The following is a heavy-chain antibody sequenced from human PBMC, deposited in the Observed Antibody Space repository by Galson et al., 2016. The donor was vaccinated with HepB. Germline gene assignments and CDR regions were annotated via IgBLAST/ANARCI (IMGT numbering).Heavy chain of an antibody. CDR3: VKVFDYLNGWIDQ. V-gene: IGHV3-23*01. Sequence: SLRLSCAASGFMYRNYAMSWVRQAPGKGLEWVSVISGSGGTTFYADSVKGRFSISRDNSQNTLDLQMNSLRAEDTAIYYCVKVFDYLNGWIDQWGQGILVTVPS. CDR2: ISGSGGTT. J-gene: IGHJ4*02. D-gene: IGHD6-19*01. CDR1: GFMYRNYA.